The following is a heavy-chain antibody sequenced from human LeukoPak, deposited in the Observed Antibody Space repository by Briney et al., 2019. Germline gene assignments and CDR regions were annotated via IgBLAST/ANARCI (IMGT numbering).Heavy chain of an antibody. V-gene: IGHV4-59*01. CDR1: GGSISSYY. Sequence: SETLSLTCTVSGGSISSYYWSWIRQPPGKGLEWIGYIYYSGSTHYNPPLKSRVTISVDTSKNQFSLKLSSVTAADTAVYYRATTRMYLYDWFDPWGQGTLVTVSS. CDR3: ATTRMYLYDWFDP. CDR2: IYYSGST. D-gene: IGHD1-14*01. J-gene: IGHJ5*02.